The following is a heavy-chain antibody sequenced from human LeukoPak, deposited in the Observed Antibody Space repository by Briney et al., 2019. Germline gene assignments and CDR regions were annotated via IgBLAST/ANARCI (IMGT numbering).Heavy chain of an antibody. CDR2: ISSSSSTI. J-gene: IGHJ3*02. Sequence: GGSLRLSCATSGFTFSSYSMNWVRQAPGKGLEWVSYISSSSSTIYYADSVKGRFTISRDNAKNSLYLQMNSLRAEDTAVYYCAREWCSGGSCYSDAFDIWGQGTMVTVSS. CDR3: AREWCSGGSCYSDAFDI. CDR1: GFTFSSYS. D-gene: IGHD2-15*01. V-gene: IGHV3-48*01.